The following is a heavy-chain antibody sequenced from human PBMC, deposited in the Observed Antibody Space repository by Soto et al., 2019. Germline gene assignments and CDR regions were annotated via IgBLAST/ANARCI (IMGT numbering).Heavy chain of an antibody. CDR1: GGSISSSNW. Sequence: PSETLSLTCAVSGGSISSSNWWSWVRQPPGKGLEWIGEIYHSGSTNYNPSLKSRVTISVDKSKNRFSLKLSSVTAADTAVYYCARVGPGGYSYGDSFDYWGQGTLVTVSS. CDR2: IYHSGST. CDR3: ARVGPGGYSYGDSFDY. J-gene: IGHJ4*02. V-gene: IGHV4-4*02. D-gene: IGHD5-18*01.